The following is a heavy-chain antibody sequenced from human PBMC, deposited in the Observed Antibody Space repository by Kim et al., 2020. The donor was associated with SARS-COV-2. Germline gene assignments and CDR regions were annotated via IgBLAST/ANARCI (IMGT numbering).Heavy chain of an antibody. J-gene: IGHJ6*02. Sequence: SETLSLTCTVSGGSISSYYWSWIRQPPGKGLEWIGYIYYSGSTNYNPSLKSRVTISVDTSKNQFSLKLSSVTATDTAVYYCARHGGPLGGYSYGYPYYYYYYGMDVWGQGTTVTVSS. V-gene: IGHV4-59*08. CDR3: ARHGGPLGGYSYGYPYYYYYYGMDV. CDR1: GGSISSYY. CDR2: IYYSGST. D-gene: IGHD5-18*01.